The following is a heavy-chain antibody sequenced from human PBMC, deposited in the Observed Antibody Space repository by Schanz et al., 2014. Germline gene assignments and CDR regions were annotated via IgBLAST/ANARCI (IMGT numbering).Heavy chain of an antibody. D-gene: IGHD4-17*01. CDR2: SSYSGSS. CDR3: AGMATVTYFDF. Sequence: VQLQESGPRLVRPSETLSLTCTVSGGSIYNFFWTWIRQPPGKGLEWIGYSSYSGSSGYNASLESRVTISLDLSKSQVSLTLTSVTAADTAVYYCAGMATVTYFDFWGQGALVTVSS. V-gene: IGHV4-59*01. J-gene: IGHJ4*02. CDR1: GGSIYNFF.